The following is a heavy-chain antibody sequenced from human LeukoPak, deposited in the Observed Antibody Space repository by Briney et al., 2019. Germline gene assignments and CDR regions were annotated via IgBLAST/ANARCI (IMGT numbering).Heavy chain of an antibody. CDR3: ARVRNYYDSSGYYYYYYGMDV. V-gene: IGHV4-59*01. CDR1: GGSISSYY. CDR2: IYYSGST. Sequence: SETLSLTCTVSGGSISSYYWSWIRQPPGKGLEWIGYIYYSGSTNYNPSLKSRVTISVDTSKNHFSLKLSSVTAADTAVYYCARVRNYYDSSGYYYYYYGMDVWGQGTTVTVSS. D-gene: IGHD3-22*01. J-gene: IGHJ6*02.